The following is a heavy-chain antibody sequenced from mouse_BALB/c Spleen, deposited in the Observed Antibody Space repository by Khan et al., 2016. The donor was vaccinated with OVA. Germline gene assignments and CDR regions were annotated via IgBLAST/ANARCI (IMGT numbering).Heavy chain of an antibody. CDR2: ISGDSSTI. V-gene: IGHV5-17*02. CDR3: ATSYYYGYYFDY. J-gene: IGHJ2*01. CDR1: GFTFSSYG. Sequence: EVQLQESGGGLVQPGGSRKLSCAASGFTFSSYGMHWVRQAPEKGLEWVAYISGDSSTIYYTDTVKGRFTISRDNPENTLSLQMTSLMSEDTAMYYCATSYYYGYYFDYWGPGTTLTVSS. D-gene: IGHD1-1*01.